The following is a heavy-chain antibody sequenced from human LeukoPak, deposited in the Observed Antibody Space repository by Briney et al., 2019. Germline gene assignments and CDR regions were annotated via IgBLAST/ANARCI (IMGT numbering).Heavy chain of an antibody. D-gene: IGHD2-15*01. Sequence: SETLSLTCTVSGGSISSGSYYWGWIRQPPEEGLEYIGSIYYSGSTYYNPSLKSRVTMAVDTSKDQFSLKLSSVTAADTAVYYCARARLGYCSGGSCYSTSYDAFDIWGQGTMVTVSS. CDR3: ARARLGYCSGGSCYSTSYDAFDI. V-gene: IGHV4-39*01. CDR1: GGSISSGSYY. CDR2: IYYSGST. J-gene: IGHJ3*02.